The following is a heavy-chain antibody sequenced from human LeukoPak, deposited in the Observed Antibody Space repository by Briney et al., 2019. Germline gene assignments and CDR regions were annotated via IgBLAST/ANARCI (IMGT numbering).Heavy chain of an antibody. J-gene: IGHJ5*02. D-gene: IGHD3-10*01. V-gene: IGHV4-39*01. Sequence: PSETPSLTCTVSGGSISSSSYYWGWIRQPPGKGLEWIGSIYYSGSPYYNPSLKSRVTISVDTSKKQFSLKLSSVTAADTAVYYCARHVGFITMVRGVINNNWFDPWGQGTLVTVSS. CDR1: GGSISSSSYY. CDR2: IYYSGSP. CDR3: ARHVGFITMVRGVINNNWFDP.